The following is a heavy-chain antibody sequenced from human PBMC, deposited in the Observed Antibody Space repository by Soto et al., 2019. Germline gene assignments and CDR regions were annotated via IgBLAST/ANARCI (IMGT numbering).Heavy chain of an antibody. CDR1: GGTFNSYA. D-gene: IGHD3-22*01. CDR2: IIPIFGTA. Sequence: ASVKISYETSGGTFNSYAISCVRRAPGRGLEWMGGIIPIFGTANYAQKFQGRVTITADESTSTAYMELSSLRSEDTAVYYCARSGYHMAPFDFWGQGTLVTVSS. CDR3: ARSGYHMAPFDF. J-gene: IGHJ4*02. V-gene: IGHV1-69*13.